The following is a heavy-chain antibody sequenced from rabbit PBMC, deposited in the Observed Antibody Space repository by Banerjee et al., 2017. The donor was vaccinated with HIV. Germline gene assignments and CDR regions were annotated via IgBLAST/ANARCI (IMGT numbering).Heavy chain of an antibody. Sequence: QSLEESGGDLVKPGASLTLTCTASGFSFSSSYWICWVRQAPGKGLEWIGCIGAGSGATYYASWAKGRFTISKTSSTTVALQMTSLTAADTATYFCARGSAYAGAGYALWGPGTLVTVS. CDR1: GFSFSSSYW. V-gene: IGHV1S40*01. J-gene: IGHJ4*01. D-gene: IGHD4-2*01. CDR2: IGAGSGAT. CDR3: ARGSAYAGAGYAL.